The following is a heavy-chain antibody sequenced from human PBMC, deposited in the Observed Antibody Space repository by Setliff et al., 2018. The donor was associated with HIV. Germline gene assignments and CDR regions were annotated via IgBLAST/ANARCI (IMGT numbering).Heavy chain of an antibody. V-gene: IGHV4-59*08. J-gene: IGHJ4*02. CDR2: VFYTGFA. D-gene: IGHD3-3*01. CDR1: GDSISSYY. CDR3: ARQMTIPGVAVTPVDY. Sequence: KTSETLSLTCTVSGDSISSYYWSWIRQPPGKGLEWMGYVFYTGFAAYNPSLKSRLTISVDTSKSQFSLKLTSVTAADTAVYYCARQMTIPGVAVTPVDYWGQGALVTVSS.